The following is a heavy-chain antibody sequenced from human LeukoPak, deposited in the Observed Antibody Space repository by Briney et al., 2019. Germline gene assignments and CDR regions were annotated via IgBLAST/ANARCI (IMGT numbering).Heavy chain of an antibody. CDR1: GGTFSSYA. CDR3: ALVVVPAAIEYYGMDV. J-gene: IGHJ6*02. D-gene: IGHD2-2*01. CDR2: IIPILGIA. V-gene: IGHV1-69*04. Sequence: SVKVSCKASGGTFSSYAISWVRQAPGQGLEWMGRIIPILGIANYAQKFQGRVTITADKSTSTAYMELSSLRSEDTAAYYCALVVVPAAIEYYGMDVWGQGTTVTVSS.